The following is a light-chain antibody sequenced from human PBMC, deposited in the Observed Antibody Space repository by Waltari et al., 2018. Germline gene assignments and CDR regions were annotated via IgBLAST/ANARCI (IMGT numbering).Light chain of an antibody. V-gene: IGKV3-11*01. J-gene: IGKJ4*01. CDR1: QSVSAF. Sequence: EIVLTQSPATLSLSPGERVTLSCRASQSVSAFLAWYQQKPGQAPRLLIYDASNRATGIPARFSGSGSGTDFTLTISSLEPEDLAVYYCQQRAYWPPSFGGVTKVEI. CDR3: QQRAYWPPS. CDR2: DAS.